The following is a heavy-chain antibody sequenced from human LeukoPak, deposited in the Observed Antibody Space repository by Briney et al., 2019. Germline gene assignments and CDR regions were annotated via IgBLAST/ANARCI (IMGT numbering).Heavy chain of an antibody. CDR2: INHSGST. Sequence: SETLSLTCAVYGGSFSGYYWSWIRQPPGKGLEWIGEINHSGSTNYNPSLKSRVTISVDTSKNQFSLKLSSVTAADTAVYYCARRVLYGVPIQYWYFDLWGRGTLVTVSS. CDR3: ARRVLYGVPIQYWYFDL. V-gene: IGHV4-34*01. D-gene: IGHD4-17*01. CDR1: GGSFSGYY. J-gene: IGHJ2*01.